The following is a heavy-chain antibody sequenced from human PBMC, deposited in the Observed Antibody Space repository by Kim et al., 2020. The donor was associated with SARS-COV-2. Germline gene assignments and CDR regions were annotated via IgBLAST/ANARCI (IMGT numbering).Heavy chain of an antibody. D-gene: IGHD1-1*01. J-gene: IGHJ4*02. V-gene: IGHV1-3*01. CDR3: ARGVGPTIFNWYFDY. Sequence: QKFQRRVTITRDTSASTAYMELSSLRSEDTAVYYCARGVGPTIFNWYFDYWGQGTLVTVSS.